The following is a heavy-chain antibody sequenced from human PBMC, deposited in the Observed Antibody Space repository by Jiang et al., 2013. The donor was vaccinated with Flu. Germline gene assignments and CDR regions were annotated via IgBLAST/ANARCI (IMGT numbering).Heavy chain of an antibody. CDR1: GFTFSSYA. V-gene: IGHV3-64*01. CDR3: ARDSNPLRFLEWPYVFGAFDI. Sequence: VQLVESGGGLVQPGGSLRLSCAASGFTFSSYAMHWVRQAPGKGLEYVSAISSNGGSTYYANSVKGRFTTSRDNSKNTLYLQMGSLRAEDMAVYYCARDSNPLRFLEWPYVFGAFDIWGQGDNGHRLF. CDR2: ISSNGGST. J-gene: IGHJ3*02. D-gene: IGHD3-3*01.